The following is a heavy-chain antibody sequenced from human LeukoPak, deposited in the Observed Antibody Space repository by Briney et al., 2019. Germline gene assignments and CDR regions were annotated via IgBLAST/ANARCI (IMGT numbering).Heavy chain of an antibody. D-gene: IGHD1-14*01. CDR1: GFTVSSNY. J-gene: IGHJ4*02. Sequence: HPGGSLRLSCAASGFTVSSNYMSSVRQAPGKGQEWVSAIYSGGSTYYADSVKGRFTTSRNNTKNTLYLQLTSLQPEDTLVYYCARDRNWGEGTLVTVSS. CDR2: IYSGGST. CDR3: ARDRN. V-gene: IGHV3-66*01.